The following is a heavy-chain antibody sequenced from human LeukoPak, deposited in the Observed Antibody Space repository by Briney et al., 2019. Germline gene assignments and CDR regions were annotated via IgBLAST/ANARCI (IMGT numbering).Heavy chain of an antibody. CDR3: ATFPSGSWSAY. V-gene: IGHV3-73*01. CDR1: GFTFGDSG. D-gene: IGHD1-26*01. CDR2: IRSKADSYAT. J-gene: IGHJ4*02. Sequence: PGGSLRLSCAASGFTFGDSGMHWVRQASGKGLEWVGHIRSKADSYATVYAASVKGRFTITRDDSENTAYLQMNSLKTEDTAVYYCATFPSGSWSAYWGQGTLVTVSS.